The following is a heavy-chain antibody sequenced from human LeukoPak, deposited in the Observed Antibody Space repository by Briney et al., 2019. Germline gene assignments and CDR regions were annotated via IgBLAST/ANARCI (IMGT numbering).Heavy chain of an antibody. V-gene: IGHV4-59*08. CDR1: GVSISSYY. CDR2: IYYSGST. CDR3: ARHYYDSSGYLLYFDY. Sequence: SETLSLTCTVSGVSISSYYWSWIRQPPGKGPEWIGYIYYSGSTNYNPSLKSRVTISVDTSKNQFSLKLSSVTAADTAVYYCARHYYDSSGYLLYFDYWGQGTLVTVSS. J-gene: IGHJ4*02. D-gene: IGHD3-22*01.